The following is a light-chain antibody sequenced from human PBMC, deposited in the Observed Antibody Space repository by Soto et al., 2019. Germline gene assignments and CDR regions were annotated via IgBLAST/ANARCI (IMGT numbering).Light chain of an antibody. Sequence: DVVMTQSPLSLPVTPGEPASISCRSSQSLLHSNGYNSLDWYLQKPGQSPQLLMYLGSNRASGVRGRFSGSGSGTDFTLKTRSVEAGDFGVCYSMQELQARWSFGQGTKVEIQ. CDR2: LGS. CDR1: QSLLHSNGYNS. J-gene: IGKJ1*01. V-gene: IGKV2-28*01. CDR3: MQELQARWS.